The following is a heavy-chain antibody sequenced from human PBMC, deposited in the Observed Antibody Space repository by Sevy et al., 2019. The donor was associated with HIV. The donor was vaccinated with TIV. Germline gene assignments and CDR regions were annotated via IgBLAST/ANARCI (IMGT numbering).Heavy chain of an antibody. V-gene: IGHV3-30*18. J-gene: IGHJ3*02. CDR1: VFTFSKYG. CDR2: ISYDGGNK. CDR3: AKPGKFSGSYLDAFDI. Sequence: GGSLRLSCAASVFTFSKYGMHWVRQAPGKGLEWVAVISYDGGNKYYADSVKGRFTISKDNFKNTLYLQMNSLRAEDTAIYYCAKPGKFSGSYLDAFDIWGQGTMVTVSS. D-gene: IGHD1-26*01.